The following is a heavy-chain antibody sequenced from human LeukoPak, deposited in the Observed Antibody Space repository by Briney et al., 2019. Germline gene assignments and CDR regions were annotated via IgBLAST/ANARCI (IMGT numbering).Heavy chain of an antibody. CDR1: GFTFSSYW. CDR2: ISSSGSTI. Sequence: PGGSLRLSCAASGFTFSSYWMHWVRQAPGKGLEWVSYISSSGSTIYYADSVKGRFTISRDNAKNSLYLQMNSLRAEDTAVYYCARLYSGSYPPGYWGQGTLVTVSS. V-gene: IGHV3-48*04. J-gene: IGHJ4*02. CDR3: ARLYSGSYPPGY. D-gene: IGHD1-26*01.